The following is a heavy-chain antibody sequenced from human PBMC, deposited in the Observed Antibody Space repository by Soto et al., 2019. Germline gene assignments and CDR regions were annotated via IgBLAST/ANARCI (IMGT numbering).Heavy chain of an antibody. V-gene: IGHV4-4*07. CDR3: AREVKQRLGYYYIGLDV. Sequence: PSEALAIPCAVSGYSISTFYWNWFRQPAGGGLEWIGRFSLSGDTDYNPSLRSRLTMSFDTSKSQFSLSLTSVTAADTAVYYCAREVKQRLGYYYIGLDVWGQGTTVTVSS. D-gene: IGHD6-25*01. CDR1: GYSISTFY. J-gene: IGHJ6*01. CDR2: FSLSGDT.